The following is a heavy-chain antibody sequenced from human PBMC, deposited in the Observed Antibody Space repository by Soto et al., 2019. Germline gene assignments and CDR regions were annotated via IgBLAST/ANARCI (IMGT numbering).Heavy chain of an antibody. J-gene: IGHJ5*02. CDR1: GYSFTSYW. CDR2: IYPFYSDT. Sequence: GESLKISCKGSGYSFTSYWIGWVRQMHEKGLEWMGIIYPFYSDTRYSPSFKGQVTISAEKSISPAYLQWSSLKASDTAMYYCARQGGDYDFWSGSDGNWFDPWGQGTLVTVSS. V-gene: IGHV5-51*01. D-gene: IGHD3-3*01. CDR3: ARQGGDYDFWSGSDGNWFDP.